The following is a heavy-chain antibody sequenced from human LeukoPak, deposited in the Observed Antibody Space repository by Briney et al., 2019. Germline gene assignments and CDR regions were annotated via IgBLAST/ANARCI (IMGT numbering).Heavy chain of an antibody. CDR2: IKSKTDGGTT. Sequence: PGGSLRLSCAASGFTFSSYAMSSVRQAPGKGLEWVGRIKSKTDGGTTDYAPPVKGRFTISRDDSKNTLYLQMNSLKTEDTAVYYCTTDILYDYDYVWGSYRSDYWGQGTLVTVSS. D-gene: IGHD3-16*02. CDR3: TTDILYDYDYVWGSYRSDY. J-gene: IGHJ4*02. V-gene: IGHV3-15*01. CDR1: GFTFSSYA.